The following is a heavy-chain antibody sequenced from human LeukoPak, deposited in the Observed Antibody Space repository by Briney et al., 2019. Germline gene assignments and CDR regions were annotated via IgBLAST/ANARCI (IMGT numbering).Heavy chain of an antibody. CDR2: ISGSGAKT. Sequence: PGGSLRLSCEASGFTFRSYAMTWVRQAPGKGLEWVSAISGSGAKTYYADSVKGRFTISRDNSRNTLYLQMNSLRAEDTAVYYCAKVFSNFWSAALDYWGQGTLVTVSS. CDR3: AKVFSNFWSAALDY. CDR1: GFTFRSYA. D-gene: IGHD3-3*01. J-gene: IGHJ4*02. V-gene: IGHV3-23*01.